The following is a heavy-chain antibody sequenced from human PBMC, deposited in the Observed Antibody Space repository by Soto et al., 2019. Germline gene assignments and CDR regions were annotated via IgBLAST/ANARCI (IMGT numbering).Heavy chain of an antibody. CDR3: SKNGTTWFAS. D-gene: IGHD1-1*01. Sequence: ASVKVSCKASGYTFTSYAMHWVRQAPGQRLEWMGWINAGNGNTKYSQKFQGRVIMTADTFTSTAYMELRGLRSDDTAMYYCSKNGTTWFASWGQGTPVTVSS. V-gene: IGHV1-3*01. CDR1: GYTFTSYA. J-gene: IGHJ5*01. CDR2: INAGNGNT.